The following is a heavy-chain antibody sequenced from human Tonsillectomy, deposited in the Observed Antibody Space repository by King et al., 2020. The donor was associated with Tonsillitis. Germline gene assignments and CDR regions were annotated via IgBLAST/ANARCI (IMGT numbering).Heavy chain of an antibody. CDR1: GFTFDDYA. CDR2: ISWHSGRM. CDR3: AKVPCPRPWELLPFAY. D-gene: IGHD1-26*01. J-gene: IGHJ4*02. Sequence: VQLVESGGGSVQPGRSLRLSCAASGFTFDDYAMHWVRQAPGKGLEWVSGISWHSGRMDYADSVKGRFTISRDNAKNSLYLQMNSLRAEDTALYYCAKVPCPRPWELLPFAYWGQGTLVPVSS. V-gene: IGHV3-9*01.